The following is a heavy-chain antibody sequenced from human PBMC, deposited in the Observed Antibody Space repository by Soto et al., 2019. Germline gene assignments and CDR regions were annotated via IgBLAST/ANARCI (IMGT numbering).Heavy chain of an antibody. D-gene: IGHD3-9*01. J-gene: IGHJ3*02. CDR3: AKGNWFHAFDI. V-gene: IGHV3-23*01. Sequence: GGSLRLSCAASGFTFSSYAMTWVRQAPGKGLEWVSGISGSGATTSYADSVKGRFTVSRDNSKNTLYLQMNSLGAEDTAVYYCAKGNWFHAFDIWGQGTMVTV. CDR1: GFTFSSYA. CDR2: ISGSGATT.